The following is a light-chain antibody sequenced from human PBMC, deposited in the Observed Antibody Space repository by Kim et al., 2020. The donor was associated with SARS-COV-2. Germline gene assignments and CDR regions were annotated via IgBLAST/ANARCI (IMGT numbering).Light chain of an antibody. Sequence: PEQTARITCARDALPKQYAYWYQQKTGQAPVLVIYKDSERPSGIPERFSGSSSGTTVTLTISGVQAEDEADYYCQSADSSGTYVVFGGGTKLTVL. J-gene: IGLJ2*01. CDR1: ALPKQY. V-gene: IGLV3-25*03. CDR2: KDS. CDR3: QSADSSGTYVV.